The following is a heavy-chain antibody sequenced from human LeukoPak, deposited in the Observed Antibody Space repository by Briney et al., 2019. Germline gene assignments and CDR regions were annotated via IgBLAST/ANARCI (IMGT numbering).Heavy chain of an antibody. J-gene: IGHJ4*02. V-gene: IGHV3-30*18. CDR1: GFTFSTYA. CDR3: AKDREDYCDGDCSFDY. Sequence: GGSLRLSCAASGFTFSTYAMHWVRQAPGKGLEWVAVISHDGNNKYFADSVKGRFTISRDNFKNTLYLQMNSLRAEDTAVFYCAKDREDYCDGDCSFDYWGQGTLVTVSS. CDR2: ISHDGNNK. D-gene: IGHD2-21*02.